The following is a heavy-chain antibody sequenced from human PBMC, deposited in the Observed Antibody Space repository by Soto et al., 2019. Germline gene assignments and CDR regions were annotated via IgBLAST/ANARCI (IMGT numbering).Heavy chain of an antibody. D-gene: IGHD5-12*01. CDR3: AKSRYSGTGGALFDY. J-gene: IGHJ4*02. CDR2: ISGSGGST. CDR1: GFTFSSYA. V-gene: IGHV3-23*01. Sequence: GGSLRLSCAASGFTFSSYAMSWVRQAPGKGLEWVSAISGSGGSTYYADSVKGRFTISRDNSKNTLYLQMNSLRAEDTAVYYCAKSRYSGTGGALFDYWGQGTLVTVSS.